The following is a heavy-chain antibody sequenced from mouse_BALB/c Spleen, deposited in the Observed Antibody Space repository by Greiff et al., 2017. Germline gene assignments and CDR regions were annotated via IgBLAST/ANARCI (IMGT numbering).Heavy chain of an antibody. D-gene: IGHD1-1*01. CDR2: ISSGSSTI. J-gene: IGHJ4*01. CDR1: GFTFSSFG. V-gene: IGHV5-17*02. CDR3: ARRYYGSSYYAMDY. Sequence: LMESGGGLVQPGGSRKLSCAASGFTFSSFGMHWVRQAPEKGLEWVAYISSGSSTIYYADTVKGRFTISRDNPKNTLFLQMTSLRSEDTAMYYCARRYYGSSYYAMDYWGQGTSVTVSS.